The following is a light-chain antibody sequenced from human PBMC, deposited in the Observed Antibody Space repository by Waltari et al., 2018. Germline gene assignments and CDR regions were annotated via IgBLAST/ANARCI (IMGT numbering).Light chain of an antibody. CDR3: HQYNAYPWT. CDR2: KAS. Sequence: DVQMTQSPSTLSASVGDRVTITCRASQTSNWLAWYQQKPGKAPTLLIYKASSLQGGVPSRFSGSGSGAEFTLTISSLQPDDFATYYCHQYNAYPWTFGQGTKVEIK. CDR1: QTSNW. V-gene: IGKV1-5*03. J-gene: IGKJ1*01.